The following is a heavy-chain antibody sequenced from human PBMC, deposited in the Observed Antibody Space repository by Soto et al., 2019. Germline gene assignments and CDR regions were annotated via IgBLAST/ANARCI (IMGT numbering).Heavy chain of an antibody. CDR2: ISWNSGSI. D-gene: IGHD3-22*01. V-gene: IGHV3-9*01. CDR3: AKGYYYDSSGYYDY. J-gene: IGHJ4*02. Sequence: PGWSLRLSCASSVFTFGDYAMQWVRQAPGKGLEWVSGISWNSGSIGYADSVKGRFTISRDNAKNSLYLQMNSLRAEDTALYYCAKGYYYDSSGYYDYWGQGTLVTVSS. CDR1: VFTFGDYA.